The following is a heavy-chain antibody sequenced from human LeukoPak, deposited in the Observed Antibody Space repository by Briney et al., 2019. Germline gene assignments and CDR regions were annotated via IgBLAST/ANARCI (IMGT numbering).Heavy chain of an antibody. CDR3: AKSSGYDYQPSSIAAAGTGGIIDY. J-gene: IGHJ4*02. V-gene: IGHV3-30*18. Sequence: GGSLRLSCAASGFTFSSYGMHWVRQAPGKGLEWVAVISYDGSNKYYADSVKGRFTISRDNSKNTLYLQMNSLRAEDTAVYYCAKSSGYDYQPSSIAAAGTGGIIDYWGQGTLVTVSS. CDR1: GFTFSSYG. CDR2: ISYDGSNK. D-gene: IGHD6-13*01.